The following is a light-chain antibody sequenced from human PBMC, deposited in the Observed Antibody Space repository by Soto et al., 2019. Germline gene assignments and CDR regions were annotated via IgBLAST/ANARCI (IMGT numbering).Light chain of an antibody. V-gene: IGKV1-39*01. CDR3: QHCYSTPYT. CDR2: AAS. Sequence: DIQMTQSPSSLSASVGDRVTITCRASQSISSYLNWYQQKPGKAPNLLIYAASSLQSGVPSRFRASGSGTDFSLTISSLQPEDFATYYCQHCYSTPYTFGQGTKLEIK. CDR1: QSISSY. J-gene: IGKJ2*01.